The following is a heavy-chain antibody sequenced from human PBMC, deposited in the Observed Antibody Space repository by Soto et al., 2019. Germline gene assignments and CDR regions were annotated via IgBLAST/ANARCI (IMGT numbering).Heavy chain of an antibody. CDR2: ITPTLRTT. V-gene: IGHV1-69*01. CDR3: ARGVTTGATIEGFDY. J-gene: IGHJ4*02. Sequence: QVQPVQSGAEVKRPGSSVKVSYKASGATFSGSAFTWVRQAPGQGLEWMGGITPTLRTTNYAQHLQGRVTITADENTGTSFMELTSLTSADTAVYYCARGVTTGATIEGFDYWGQGTLVTVSS. CDR1: GATFSGSA. D-gene: IGHD3-9*01.